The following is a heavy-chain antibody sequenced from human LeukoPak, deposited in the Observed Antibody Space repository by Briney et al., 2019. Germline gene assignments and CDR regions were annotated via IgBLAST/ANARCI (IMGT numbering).Heavy chain of an antibody. CDR2: IYYSGST. D-gene: IGHD6-6*01. J-gene: IGHJ4*02. V-gene: IGHV4-59*08. CDR3: ARGGVGGSSSSIDY. Sequence: SETLSLTCTVSGGSISSYYWSWIRRPPGKGLQWIGYIYYSGSTNYNPSLKSRVTISVDTSKNQFSLKLSSVTAADTAVYYCARGGVGGSSSSIDYWGQGTLVAVSS. CDR1: GGSISSYY.